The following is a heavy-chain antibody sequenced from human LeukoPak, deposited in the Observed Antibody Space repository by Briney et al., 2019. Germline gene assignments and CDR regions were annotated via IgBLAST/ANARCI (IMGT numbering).Heavy chain of an antibody. CDR1: GYSFTHYW. J-gene: IGHJ6*02. CDR2: IYPGDSGT. V-gene: IGHV5-51*01. D-gene: IGHD5-12*01. Sequence: GESLKISCKGSGYSFTHYWIGWVRQMPGQGLEWMGSIYPGDSGTRYSPSFQGQVTISVDRSITTAYLQWSSLRASDTAMYYCARGGGYDPHYYYYGMDVWGQGTTVTVSS. CDR3: ARGGGYDPHYYYYGMDV.